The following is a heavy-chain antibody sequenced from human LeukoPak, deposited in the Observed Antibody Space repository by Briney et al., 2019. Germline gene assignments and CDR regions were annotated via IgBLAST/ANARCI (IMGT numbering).Heavy chain of an antibody. CDR1: GFTFSSYA. CDR2: ISGSGGST. CDR3: ATQLPGYCTNGVCHLDY. Sequence: QPGGSLRLSCAASGFTFSSYAMSWVRQAPGRGLEWVSAISGSGGSTYYADSVKGRFTISRDNSKNTLYLQMNSLRAEDTAVYYCATQLPGYCTNGVCHLDYWGQGALVTVSS. J-gene: IGHJ4*02. V-gene: IGHV3-23*01. D-gene: IGHD2-8*01.